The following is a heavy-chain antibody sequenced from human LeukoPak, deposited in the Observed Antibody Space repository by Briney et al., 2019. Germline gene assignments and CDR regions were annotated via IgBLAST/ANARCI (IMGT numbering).Heavy chain of an antibody. Sequence: GGSLRLSCAASGFTFSRHAMSWVRQAPGKGLEWVSGISGSGGSTYYADSVKGRFTISRDNAKNSLYLQMNSLRAEDTAVYYCASDLGPARLGDYWGQGTLVTVSS. V-gene: IGHV3-23*01. CDR3: ASDLGPARLGDY. CDR2: ISGSGGST. D-gene: IGHD6-19*01. J-gene: IGHJ4*02. CDR1: GFTFSRHA.